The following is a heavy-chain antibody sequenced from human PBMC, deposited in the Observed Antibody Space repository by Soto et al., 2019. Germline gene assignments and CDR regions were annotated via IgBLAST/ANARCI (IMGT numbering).Heavy chain of an antibody. CDR3: AGGLIIRRKIVVVPAAHNWFDP. CDR1: GGSISSYY. J-gene: IGHJ5*02. CDR2: IYYSGST. D-gene: IGHD2-2*01. V-gene: IGHV4-59*01. Sequence: PSETLSLTCTVSGGSISSYYWSWIRQPPGKGLEWIGYIYYSGSTNYNPSLKSRVTISVDTSKNQFSLKLSSVTAADTAVYYCAGGLIIRRKIVVVPAAHNWFDPWGQGTLVTVSS.